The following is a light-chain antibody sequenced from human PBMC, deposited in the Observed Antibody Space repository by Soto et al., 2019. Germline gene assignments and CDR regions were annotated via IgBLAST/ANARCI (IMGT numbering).Light chain of an antibody. V-gene: IGLV1-40*01. CDR2: GTS. J-gene: IGLJ3*02. CDR1: SSTIGAGYD. CDR3: QSYNTSLSGSL. Sequence: QSVLTQPPSVSGAPGQRVTISCTGSSSTIGAGYDVHWYQQLPGRAPKLLIYGTSNRPSGVPDRFSGSKSGTSASPAITGLQAEDEADYYCQSYNTSLSGSLFGGGTKLTVL.